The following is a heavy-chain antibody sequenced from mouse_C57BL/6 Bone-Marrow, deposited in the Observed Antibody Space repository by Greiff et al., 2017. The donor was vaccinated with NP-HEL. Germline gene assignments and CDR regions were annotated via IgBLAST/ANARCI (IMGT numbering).Heavy chain of an antibody. J-gene: IGHJ1*03. V-gene: IGHV5-6*01. D-gene: IGHD2-1*01. CDR3: ASRNFWYFDV. CDR2: ISSGGSYT. Sequence: EVQGVESGGDLVKPGGSLKLSCAASGFTFSSYGMSWVRQTPDKRLEWVATISSGGSYTYYPDSGKGRFTISRDNAKNTLYLQMSSLKSEDTAMYYCASRNFWYFDVWGTGTTVTVSS. CDR1: GFTFSSYG.